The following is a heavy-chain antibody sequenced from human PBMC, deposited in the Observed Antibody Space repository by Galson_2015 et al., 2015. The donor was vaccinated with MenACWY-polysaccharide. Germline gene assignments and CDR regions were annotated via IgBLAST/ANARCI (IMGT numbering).Heavy chain of an antibody. CDR2: INHSGDT. CDR3: ARVAFSSLVRGKYYYMDV. J-gene: IGHJ6*03. CDR1: GGSFSGYY. D-gene: IGHD6-13*01. V-gene: IGHV4-34*01. Sequence: ETLSLTCTVYGGSFSGYYWSWIRQPPGKGLEWIGEINHSGDTNYDPSLKSRVTMSVDTSKNQFSLKLSSVTAADTAVFYCARVAFSSLVRGKYYYMDVWGNGTTATVSS.